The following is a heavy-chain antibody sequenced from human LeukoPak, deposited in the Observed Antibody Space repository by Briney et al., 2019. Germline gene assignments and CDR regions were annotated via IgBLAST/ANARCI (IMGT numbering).Heavy chain of an antibody. J-gene: IGHJ4*02. CDR3: ATDPLSWNYLGFDY. Sequence: PGGSLRLSCAAAGFTFSSYAMSWVRQAPGKGLEWVSAISGSGGSTYYADSVKGRFTISRDDSKNTLYLQMNSLRAEDTAVYYCATDPLSWNYLGFDYWGQGTLVTVSS. D-gene: IGHD1-7*01. CDR1: GFTFSSYA. V-gene: IGHV3-23*01. CDR2: ISGSGGST.